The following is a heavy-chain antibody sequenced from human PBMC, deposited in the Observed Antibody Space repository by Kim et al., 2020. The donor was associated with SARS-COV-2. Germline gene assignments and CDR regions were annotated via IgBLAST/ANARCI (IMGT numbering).Heavy chain of an antibody. J-gene: IGHJ6*02. CDR3: ARDRARTMVRGVISIDGMAV. D-gene: IGHD3-10*01. Sequence: SETLSLTCAVSGGSISSSNWWSWVRQPPGKGLEWIGEIYHSGSPNYNPSLKSLVIISVDKSKNQFSLKLSSVTAADTAVYYCARDRARTMVRGVISIDGMAVWGQGPAVPVSS. CDR1: GGSISSSNW. CDR2: IYHSGSP. V-gene: IGHV4-4*02.